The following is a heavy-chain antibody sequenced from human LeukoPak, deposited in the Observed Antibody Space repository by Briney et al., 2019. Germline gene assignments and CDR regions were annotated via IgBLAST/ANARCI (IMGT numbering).Heavy chain of an antibody. CDR2: ISSSSSYI. V-gene: IGHV3-21*01. CDR3: ARRGIGGYEFDY. CDR1: GFTFSSYI. Sequence: GGSLRLSCAASGFTFSSYIMNWVRQAPGKGLEWVSSISSSSSYIYYADSVKGRFTISRDNAKNSLYLQMNSLRAEDTAVYYCARRGIGGYEFDYWGKGTLVTVSS. J-gene: IGHJ4*02. D-gene: IGHD5-12*01.